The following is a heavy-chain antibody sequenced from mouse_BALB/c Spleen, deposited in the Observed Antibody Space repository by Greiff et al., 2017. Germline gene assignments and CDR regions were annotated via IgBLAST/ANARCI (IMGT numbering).Heavy chain of an antibody. D-gene: IGHD2-1*01. CDR1: GYTFSSYW. CDR3: ASPSRVKNGFAY. J-gene: IGHJ3*01. V-gene: IGHV1-9*01. CDR2: ILPGSGST. Sequence: QVQLQQSGAELMKPGASVKISCKATGYTFSSYWIEWVKQRPGHGLEWIGEILPGSGSTNYNEKFKGKATLTADTSSNTAYMQLSSLTSEDSAVYYCASPSRVKNGFAYWGQGTLVTVSA.